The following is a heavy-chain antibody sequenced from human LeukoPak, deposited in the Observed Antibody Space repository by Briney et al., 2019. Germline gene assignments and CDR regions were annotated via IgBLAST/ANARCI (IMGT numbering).Heavy chain of an antibody. CDR3: ATGSLKRGYSYGPHFDY. CDR2: IYSGGST. Sequence: PGGSLRLSCAASGFTFSSNYMSWVRQAPGKGLEWVSVIYSGGSTYYADSVKGRFTISRDNSKNTLYLQMNNLRAEDTAVYYCATGSLKRGYSYGPHFDYWGQGTLVTVSS. J-gene: IGHJ4*02. CDR1: GFTFSSNY. V-gene: IGHV3-53*01. D-gene: IGHD5-18*01.